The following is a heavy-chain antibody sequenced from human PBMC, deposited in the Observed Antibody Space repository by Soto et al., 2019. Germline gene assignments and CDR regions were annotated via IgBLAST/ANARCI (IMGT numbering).Heavy chain of an antibody. CDR1: FGSTSIVGYY. CDR3: ARASSSLYNSGWPIDY. Sequence: SETLSLTFTVTFGSTSIVGYYWGWIRQHPGKGLEWIGYIENSGTTYYNPSLKSRVTISLDTSKNQFSLKLSSVTAADTAVYYCARASSSLYNSGWPIDYWGQGTLVTVSS. CDR2: IENSGTT. V-gene: IGHV4-31*03. J-gene: IGHJ4*02. D-gene: IGHD6-19*01.